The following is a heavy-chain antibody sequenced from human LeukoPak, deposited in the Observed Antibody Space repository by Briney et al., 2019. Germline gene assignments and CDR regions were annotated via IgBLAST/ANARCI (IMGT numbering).Heavy chain of an antibody. CDR3: GKDVPYGGDY. Sequence: PGGSLRLSCAASGFIFSNFDMNWVRQAPGRGLEWVAAISGSGDNTYSAASVKGRFFISRDNSRNALYLQMNSLRPEDTAVYYCGKDVPYGGDYWGQGTLVTVSS. D-gene: IGHD3-10*01. CDR1: GFIFSNFD. J-gene: IGHJ4*02. CDR2: ISGSGDNT. V-gene: IGHV3-23*01.